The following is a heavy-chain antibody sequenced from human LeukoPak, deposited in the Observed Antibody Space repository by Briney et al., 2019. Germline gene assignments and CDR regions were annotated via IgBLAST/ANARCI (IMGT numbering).Heavy chain of an antibody. CDR1: GFTITGYY. D-gene: IGHD1-26*01. Sequence: GASVKVSCKASGFTITGYYMHRVRQAPGQGLEWMGWINPNNDGSVYAQKFQGRVTMTRDTSINTAYMELYRLKSDDTAVYYCARKRGVGVDTNAFDMWGQGTMVTVSS. CDR2: INPNNDGS. V-gene: IGHV1-2*02. J-gene: IGHJ3*02. CDR3: ARKRGVGVDTNAFDM.